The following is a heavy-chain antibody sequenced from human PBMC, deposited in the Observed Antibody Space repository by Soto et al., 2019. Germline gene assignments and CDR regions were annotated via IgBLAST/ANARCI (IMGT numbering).Heavy chain of an antibody. V-gene: IGHV3-23*01. CDR2: SSGFGISS. CDR3: AKGGGPRGYYGMDV. J-gene: IGHJ6*02. Sequence: GGSLRLSCAASGFTFSSYAMNWVRQAPGKGLEWVSSSSGFGISSYYTDSVKGRFTISRDNSTNMLYLQMNSLRAEDTAVYYCAKGGGPRGYYGMDVWGQGTSVTVSS. D-gene: IGHD2-15*01. CDR1: GFTFSSYA.